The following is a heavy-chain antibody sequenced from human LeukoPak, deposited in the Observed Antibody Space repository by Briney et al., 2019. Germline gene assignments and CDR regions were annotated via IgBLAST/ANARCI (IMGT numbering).Heavy chain of an antibody. J-gene: IGHJ4*02. Sequence: SETLSLTCTVSGYSVSTDYYWGWIRQPPGKGLEWIGNIYHDGSTYYNPSLKSRVTISVDTSKNQFSLKLSSVTAADTAVYYCARHPEGQALSYFDYWGQRTLVTVSS. D-gene: IGHD2/OR15-2a*01. CDR2: IYHDGST. V-gene: IGHV4-38-2*02. CDR1: GYSVSTDYY. CDR3: ARHPEGQALSYFDY.